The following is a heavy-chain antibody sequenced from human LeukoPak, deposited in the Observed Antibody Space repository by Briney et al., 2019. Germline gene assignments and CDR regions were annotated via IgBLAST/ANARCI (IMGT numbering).Heavy chain of an antibody. D-gene: IGHD1-7*01. V-gene: IGHV3-15*04. CDR2: TVSEIDGGTT. J-gene: IGHJ6*02. CDR3: TTDEDWNYARKDV. CDR1: GFTFNYAW. Sequence: GGSLRLSCAASGFTFNYAWMSWVRQVPGKGLEWVGQTVSEIDGGTTDYATPVKGRFTISRDDSKSTLYLQMNSLKIEDTAVYYCTTDEDWNYARKDVWGQGTTVTVSS.